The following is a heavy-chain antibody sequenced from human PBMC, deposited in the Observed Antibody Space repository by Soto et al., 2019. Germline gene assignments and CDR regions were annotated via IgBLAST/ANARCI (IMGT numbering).Heavy chain of an antibody. CDR2: ISGSGGST. CDR1: GFTFSSYA. Sequence: GGSLRLSCAASGFTFSSYAMSWVRQAPGKGLEWVSAISGSGGSTYYADSVKGRFTISRDNSKNTLYLQMNSLRAEDTAVYYCATCSNTSCYASHYYYYMDVWGKGTTVTVSS. D-gene: IGHD2-2*01. V-gene: IGHV3-23*01. J-gene: IGHJ6*03. CDR3: ATCSNTSCYASHYYYYMDV.